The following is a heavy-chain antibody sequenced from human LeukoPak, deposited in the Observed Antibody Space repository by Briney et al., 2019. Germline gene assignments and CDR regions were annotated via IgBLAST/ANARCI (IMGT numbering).Heavy chain of an antibody. CDR3: ARQTIRYFDY. D-gene: IGHD1-14*01. CDR2: IYYSGST. V-gene: IGHV4-39*01. J-gene: IGHJ4*02. CDR1: GGSISSSSYY. Sequence: SETLSLTCSVSGGSISSSSYYWGWIRKPPGKGLEWIGRIYYSGSTYYNPSLKSRVTISVDTSKNQFSLKLGSVTAADTAVYYCARQTIRYFDYWGQGTLVTVSS.